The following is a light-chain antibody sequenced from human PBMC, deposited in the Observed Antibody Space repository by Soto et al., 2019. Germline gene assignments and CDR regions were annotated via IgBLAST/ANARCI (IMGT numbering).Light chain of an antibody. CDR2: GNS. J-gene: IGLJ1*01. V-gene: IGLV1-40*01. CDR1: SSNIGAGYD. Sequence: QSVLTQPPSVSGAPGQRVTISCTGSSSNIGAGYDVHWYQQLPGTAPKLLIYGNSNRPSGVPDRFSGSKSGTSASLAITGLQAEDEADYYCQSYASSMTHVFGTGNKVTVL. CDR3: QSYASSMTHV.